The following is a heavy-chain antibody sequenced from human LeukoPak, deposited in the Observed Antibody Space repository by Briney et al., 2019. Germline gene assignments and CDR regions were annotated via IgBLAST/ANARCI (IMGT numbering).Heavy chain of an antibody. J-gene: IGHJ4*02. V-gene: IGHV3-53*01. CDR2: IYSDGST. D-gene: IGHD6-6*01. Sequence: PGGSLRLSCAASGFSVRSNYISWVRQAPGKGLEWVSIIYSDGSTFHADSVKGRFTMSRDNSKNTLDLQMNSLRAEDTAVYYCARIDSSSDYFDYWGQGTLVTVSS. CDR1: GFSVRSNY. CDR3: ARIDSSSDYFDY.